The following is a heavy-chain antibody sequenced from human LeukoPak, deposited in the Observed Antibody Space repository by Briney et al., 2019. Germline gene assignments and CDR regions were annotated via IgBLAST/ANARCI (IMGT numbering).Heavy chain of an antibody. CDR1: GGSFSGYY. D-gene: IGHD4-17*01. J-gene: IGHJ3*01. V-gene: IGHV4-34*01. Sequence: SETLSLTCAVYGGSFSGYYWSWIRQPPGKGLEWIGEINHSGSTNYNPPLKRRVTMSIEMSKNQFSLRLTSVTAADTAVYCARVPPDYNDLHDALDLWGQGTVVTVSS. CDR2: INHSGST. CDR3: ARVPPDYNDLHDALDL.